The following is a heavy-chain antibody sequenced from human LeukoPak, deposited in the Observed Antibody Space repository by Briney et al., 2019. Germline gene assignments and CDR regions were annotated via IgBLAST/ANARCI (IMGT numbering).Heavy chain of an antibody. CDR2: IKSKTDGGTT. D-gene: IGHD3-3*01. V-gene: IGHV3-15*01. CDR1: GFTFSNAW. J-gene: IGHJ4*02. Sequence: HGGSLRLSCAASGFTFSNAWMTWVRQAPGKGLEWVGRIKSKTDGGTTEYVAPVKGKFTISRDDSKNTLYLQMNSLKTEDTAVYYCSTDSPIFHWGQGTLVTVSS. CDR3: STDSPIFH.